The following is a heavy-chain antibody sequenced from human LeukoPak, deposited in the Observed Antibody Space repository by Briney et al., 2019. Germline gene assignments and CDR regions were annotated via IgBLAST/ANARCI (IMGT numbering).Heavy chain of an antibody. CDR2: IYPGDSDT. Sequence: GESLKISCKGSGYSFTSYWIGWVRQMPGKDLEGMGIIYPGDSDTRHSPSFQGQVTISADKSISTAYLQWSSLKASDTAMYYCARHYNWNDAVDYWGQGTLVTVSS. D-gene: IGHD1-1*01. J-gene: IGHJ4*02. CDR3: ARHYNWNDAVDY. V-gene: IGHV5-51*01. CDR1: GYSFTSYW.